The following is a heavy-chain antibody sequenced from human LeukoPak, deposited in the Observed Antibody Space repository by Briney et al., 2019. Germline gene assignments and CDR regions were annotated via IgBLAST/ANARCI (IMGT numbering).Heavy chain of an antibody. Sequence: SETQSLTCAVYGGSFSGYYWSWIRQPPGKGLEWIGEINHSGSTNYNPSLKSRVTISVDTSKNQFSLKLSSVTAADTAVYYCARAGLRYFDWSLGIQHWGQGTLVTVSS. CDR3: ARAGLRYFDWSLGIQH. CDR2: INHSGST. V-gene: IGHV4-34*01. CDR1: GGSFSGYY. J-gene: IGHJ1*01. D-gene: IGHD3-9*01.